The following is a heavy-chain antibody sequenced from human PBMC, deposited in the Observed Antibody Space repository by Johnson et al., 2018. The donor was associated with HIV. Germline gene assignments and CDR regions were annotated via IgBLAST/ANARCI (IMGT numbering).Heavy chain of an antibody. J-gene: IGHJ3*02. D-gene: IGHD5-12*01. V-gene: IGHV3-30*02. CDR3: ARGGGWATDAFDI. Sequence: QVQLVESGGGVVRPGRSLRLSCTASGFTFSNYPMHWVRQAPGKGLEWVAFIRYDGSNKYYADSVKGRFTISRDNSKNTLYLQMNSLRAEDTAVYYCARGGGWATDAFDIWGQGTMVTVSS. CDR1: GFTFSNYP. CDR2: IRYDGSNK.